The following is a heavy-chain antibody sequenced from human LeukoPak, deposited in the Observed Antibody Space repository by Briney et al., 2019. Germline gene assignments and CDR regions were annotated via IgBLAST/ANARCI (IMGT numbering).Heavy chain of an antibody. CDR1: GYTFTSYD. D-gene: IGHD2-15*01. CDR2: MNPNSGNT. CDR3: ARGWWVAPQYYFDY. J-gene: IGHJ4*02. Sequence: GASVKVSCKASGYTFTSYDINWVRQATGQGLEWMGWMNPNSGNTGYAQKFQGRVTMTRNTSISTAYMELSSLRSEDTAVYYCARGWWVAPQYYFDYWGQGTLVTVSS. V-gene: IGHV1-8*01.